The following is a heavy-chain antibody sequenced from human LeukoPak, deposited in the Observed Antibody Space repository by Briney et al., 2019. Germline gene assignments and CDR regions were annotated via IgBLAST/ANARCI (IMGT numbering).Heavy chain of an antibody. D-gene: IGHD3-10*01. CDR3: ARDLFGGSGSYPYYYYYGMDV. J-gene: IGHJ6*02. V-gene: IGHV3-30-3*01. CDR1: GFTFSSYA. CDR2: ISYDGSNK. Sequence: GGSLRLSCAASGFTFSSYAMHWVRQAPGKGLEWVAVISYDGSNKYYADSVKGRFTISRDNSKNTLYLQMNSLRAEDTAVYYCARDLFGGSGSYPYYYYYGMDVWGQGTTVTVSS.